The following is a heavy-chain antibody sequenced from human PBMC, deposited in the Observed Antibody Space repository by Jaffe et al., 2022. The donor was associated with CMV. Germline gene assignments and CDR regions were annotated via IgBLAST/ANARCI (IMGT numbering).Heavy chain of an antibody. V-gene: IGHV3-30*18. D-gene: IGHD2-15*01. J-gene: IGHJ4*02. CDR1: GFTFSSYG. CDR3: AKAGKFRYCSGGSCYATDY. Sequence: QVQLVESGGGVVQPGRSLRLSCAASGFTFSSYGMHWVRQAPGKGLEWVAVISYDGSNKYYADSVKGRFTISRDNSKNTLYLQMNSLRAEDTAVYYCAKAGKFRYCSGGSCYATDYWGQGTLVTVSS. CDR2: ISYDGSNK.